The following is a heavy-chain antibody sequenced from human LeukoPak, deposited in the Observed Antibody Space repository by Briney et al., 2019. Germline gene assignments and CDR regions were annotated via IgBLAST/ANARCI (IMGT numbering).Heavy chain of an antibody. CDR3: TRALTGYCSSTSCYGRYYYGMDV. V-gene: IGHV3-49*03. Sequence: QPGGSLRLSCTASGFTFGDYAMSWFRQAPGKGLEWVGFIRSKAYGGTTEYAASVKGRFTISRDDSKSIAYLQMNSLKTEDTAVYYCTRALTGYCSSTSCYGRYYYGMDVWGQGTTVTVSS. CDR2: IRSKAYGGTT. J-gene: IGHJ6*02. D-gene: IGHD2-2*01. CDR1: GFTFGDYA.